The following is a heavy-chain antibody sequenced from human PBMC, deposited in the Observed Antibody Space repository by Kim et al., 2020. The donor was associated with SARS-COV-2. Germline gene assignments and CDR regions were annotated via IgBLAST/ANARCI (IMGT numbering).Heavy chain of an antibody. D-gene: IGHD2-15*01. Sequence: GGSLRLSCAGSGFSLRAHWMNWVRQAPGGGLEWVANVNEDGSVTYVVDSVRGRFTISRDNVENSLYMQMNNLRAEDTAVYYCAKNSGYCGVGGCYGDA. J-gene: IGHJ3*01. CDR1: GFSLRAHW. CDR2: VNEDGSVT. CDR3: AKNSGYCGVGGCYGDA. V-gene: IGHV3-7*01.